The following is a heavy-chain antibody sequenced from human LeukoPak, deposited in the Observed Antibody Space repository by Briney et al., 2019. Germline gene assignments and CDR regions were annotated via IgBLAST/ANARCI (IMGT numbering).Heavy chain of an antibody. CDR2: ISYDGSNK. CDR1: GFTFSSYA. CDR3: ARELWFGELFPTFDY. V-gene: IGHV3-30-3*01. J-gene: IGHJ4*02. Sequence: GGSLRLSCAASGFTFSSYAMHWVRQAPGKGLEWVAVISYDGSNKYYADSVKGRFTISRDNSKNTLYLQMNSLRAEDTAVYYCARELWFGELFPTFDYWGQGTLVTVSS. D-gene: IGHD3-10*01.